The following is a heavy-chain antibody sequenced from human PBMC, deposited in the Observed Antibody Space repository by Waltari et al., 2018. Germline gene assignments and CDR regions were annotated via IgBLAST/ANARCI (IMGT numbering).Heavy chain of an antibody. Sequence: QLQLQESGPGLVKPSETLSLTCTVSGGSISSSSYYWGWIRQPPGKGLEWIGSIYYSGSTYYNPSLKSRVTISVDTSKNQFSLKLSSVTAADTAVYYCARVVVVQPIRGDYFDYWGQGTLVTVSS. V-gene: IGHV4-39*07. D-gene: IGHD3-22*01. CDR1: GGSISSSSYY. CDR3: ARVVVVQPIRGDYFDY. J-gene: IGHJ4*02. CDR2: IYYSGST.